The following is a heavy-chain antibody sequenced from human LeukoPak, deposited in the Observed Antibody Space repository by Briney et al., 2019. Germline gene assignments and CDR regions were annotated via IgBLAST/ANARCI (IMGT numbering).Heavy chain of an antibody. Sequence: GGSLRLSCAASGFTFSSYWMHWVRQAPGKGLVWVSRINTDGSSTSYADSVKGRFTISRDNAKNTLYLQMNSLRAEDTAVYYCARGPTYCSSTSCGGGYWGQGTLVTVSS. V-gene: IGHV3-74*01. CDR3: ARGPTYCSSTSCGGGY. CDR1: GFTFSSYW. CDR2: INTDGSST. D-gene: IGHD2-2*01. J-gene: IGHJ4*02.